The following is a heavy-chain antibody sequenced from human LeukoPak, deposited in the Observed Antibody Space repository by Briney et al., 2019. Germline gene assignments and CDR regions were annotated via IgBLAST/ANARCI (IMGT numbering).Heavy chain of an antibody. D-gene: IGHD3-10*01. V-gene: IGHV3-30*02. J-gene: IGHJ4*02. CDR1: GFTFSSFG. CDR2: IRYDGNKK. Sequence: GGSLRLSCAASGFTFSSFGMHWVRQAPGEGLEWVAFIRYDGNKKDYADSMKGRITISRDNSRNILYLQMDSLSPEDAAVYYCVKGFGVEWFGDWGQGTLVTVSS. CDR3: VKGFGVEWFGD.